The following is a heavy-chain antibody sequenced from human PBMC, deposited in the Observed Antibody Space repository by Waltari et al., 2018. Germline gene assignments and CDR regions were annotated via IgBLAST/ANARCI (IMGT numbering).Heavy chain of an antibody. Sequence: QVQLQESGPGLVKPSETLSLTCTVSGGSISSYYWSWIRQPPGKGLEWIGYIYYSGSTNDNPSRKSRVTIAVDTSKNQFSLKLSSVTAADTAVYYCARDRGDCSGGSCYSDYWGQGTLVTVSS. J-gene: IGHJ4*02. CDR2: IYYSGST. D-gene: IGHD2-15*01. CDR1: GGSISSYY. V-gene: IGHV4-59*01. CDR3: ARDRGDCSGGSCYSDY.